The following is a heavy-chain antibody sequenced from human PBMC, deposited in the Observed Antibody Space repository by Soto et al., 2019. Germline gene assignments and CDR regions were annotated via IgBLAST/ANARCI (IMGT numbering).Heavy chain of an antibody. CDR3: ARGRAGWFDP. J-gene: IGHJ5*02. V-gene: IGHV4-30-2*01. CDR2: IYHSGST. Sequence: PSETLSLTCTVSGGSISSGAYSWSWIRQPPGKGLEWIGYIYHSGSTYYNPSLKSRVTISVDRSKNQFSLKLSSVTAADTAVYYCARGRAGWFDPWGQGTLVTVSS. CDR1: GGSISSGAYS.